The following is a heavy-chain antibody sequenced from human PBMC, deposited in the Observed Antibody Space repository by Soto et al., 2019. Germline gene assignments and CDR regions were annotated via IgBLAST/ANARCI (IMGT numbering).Heavy chain of an antibody. V-gene: IGHV3-23*01. D-gene: IGHD3-16*02. CDR2: ISGSGGST. CDR1: GFTFSSYA. CDR3: AKYDDYVWGSYLQH. J-gene: IGHJ4*02. Sequence: GGSLRLSCAASGFTFSSYAMSWVRQAPGKGLEWVSAISGSGGSTYYADSVKGRFTISRDNSKNTLYLQMNSLRAEDTAVYYCAKYDDYVWGSYLQHGGQGTLVTVSS.